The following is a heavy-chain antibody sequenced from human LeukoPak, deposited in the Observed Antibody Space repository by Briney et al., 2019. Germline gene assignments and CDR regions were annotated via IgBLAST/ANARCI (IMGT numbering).Heavy chain of an antibody. V-gene: IGHV1-46*01. D-gene: IGHD2-21*02. CDR2: INPSGGST. CDR3: ARAGQHIVVVTASWFDP. J-gene: IGHJ5*02. Sequence: ASVKVSCKASGYTFTSYYMHWVRQAPGQGLEWMGIINPSGGSTSYAQKFQGRVTMTRDTSTSTVYMEPSSLRSEDTAVYYCARAGQHIVVVTASWFDPWGQGTLVTVSS. CDR1: GYTFTSYY.